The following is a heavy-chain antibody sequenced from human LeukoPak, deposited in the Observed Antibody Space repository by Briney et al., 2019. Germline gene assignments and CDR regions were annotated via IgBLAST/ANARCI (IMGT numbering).Heavy chain of an antibody. J-gene: IGHJ4*02. CDR3: AREARGSGGYYSFPETALPFDY. Sequence: SGRSLRLSCAASGFTFSSYGMHWVRQAPGKGLEWVAVISYEGSNKYYADSVKGRFTISRDNSKNTLYLQMNSLRAEDTAVYYCAREARGSGGYYSFPETALPFDYWGQGTLVTVSS. CDR2: ISYEGSNK. V-gene: IGHV3-30*03. CDR1: GFTFSSYG. D-gene: IGHD3-10*01.